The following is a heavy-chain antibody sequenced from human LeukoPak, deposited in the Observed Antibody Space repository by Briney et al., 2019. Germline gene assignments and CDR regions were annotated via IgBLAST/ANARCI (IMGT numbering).Heavy chain of an antibody. CDR1: GGSISGYY. J-gene: IGHJ4*02. CDR2: IYYSGST. V-gene: IGHV4-59*01. D-gene: IGHD1-14*01. CDR3: VRANHFDY. Sequence: SETLSLTCTVSGGSISGYYWSWFRQLPGKGLEWIGDIYYSGSTNYNPSLKSRVTISVDTSKNQFSLKLSSVTAADTAVYYCVRANHFDYWGQGTLVTVSS.